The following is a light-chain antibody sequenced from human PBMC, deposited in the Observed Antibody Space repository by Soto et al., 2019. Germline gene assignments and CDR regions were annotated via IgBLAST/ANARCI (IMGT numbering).Light chain of an antibody. CDR3: QSYDSSLSAL. V-gene: IGLV1-40*01. CDR2: GNG. CDR1: SSNIGTVYD. Sequence: QSVLTQPPSVSGARGQRVTISCTGTSSNIGTVYDVHWYQQLPGTAPKLLIYGNGNRPSGVPDRFSGSKSGTSASLAITGLQAEDEAYYYCQSYDSSLSALFGGGTKLTVL. J-gene: IGLJ2*01.